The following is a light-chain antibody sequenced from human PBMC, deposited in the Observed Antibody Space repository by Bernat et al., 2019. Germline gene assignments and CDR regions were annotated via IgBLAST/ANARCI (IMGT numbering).Light chain of an antibody. V-gene: IGLV2-14*01. CDR3: SSYTTSTTIV. Sequence: QSALTQPASVSESPGQSITISCTGTSSDVGGYNHVSWYQQHPGKVPNLVIYDVSYRPSGVATRFSGSKSGNTASLTISWLQAEDEADYYCSSYTTSTTIVFGGGTKLTVL. J-gene: IGLJ2*01. CDR1: SSDVGGYNH. CDR2: DVS.